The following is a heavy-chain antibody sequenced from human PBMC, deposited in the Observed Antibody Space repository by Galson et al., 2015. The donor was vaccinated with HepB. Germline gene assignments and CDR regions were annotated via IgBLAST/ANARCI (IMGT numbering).Heavy chain of an antibody. Sequence: SLRLSCAASGFTVSSNYMSWVRQAPGKGLEWVSVIYSGGSTYYADSVKGRFTISRDNSKNTLYLQMNSLRAEDTAVYYCARLYCGGDCYSVDIYYFDYWGQGTLVTVSS. CDR2: IYSGGST. D-gene: IGHD2-21*02. V-gene: IGHV3-53*01. J-gene: IGHJ4*02. CDR3: ARLYCGGDCYSVDIYYFDY. CDR1: GFTVSSNY.